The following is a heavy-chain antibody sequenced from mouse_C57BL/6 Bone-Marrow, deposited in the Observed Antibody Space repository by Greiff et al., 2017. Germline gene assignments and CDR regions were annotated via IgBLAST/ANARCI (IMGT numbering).Heavy chain of an antibody. CDR2: ISNLAYSI. J-gene: IGHJ3*01. CDR1: GFTFSDYG. D-gene: IGHD4-1*01. CDR3: AREGTGAAWFAY. Sequence: DVQLQESGGGLVQPGGSLKLSCAASGFTFSDYGMAWVRQAPRKGPEWVAFISNLAYSIYYADTVTGRFTISRENAKNTLYLEMSSLRSEDTAMYYCAREGTGAAWFAYWGQGTLVTVSA. V-gene: IGHV5-15*01.